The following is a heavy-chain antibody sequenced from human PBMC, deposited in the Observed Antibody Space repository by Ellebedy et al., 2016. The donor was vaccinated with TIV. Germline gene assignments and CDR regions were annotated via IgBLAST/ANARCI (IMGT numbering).Heavy chain of an antibody. CDR1: GYTFTGYY. D-gene: IGHD3-9*01. CDR3: AREYYDILTGYSNGEYFQH. J-gene: IGHJ1*01. Sequence: ASVKVSCXASGYTFTGYYMHWVRQAPGQGFEWMGWINPNSGGTNYAQKFQGRVTMTRDTSISTAYMELSRLRSDDTAVYYCAREYYDILTGYSNGEYFQHWGQGTLVTVSS. V-gene: IGHV1-2*02. CDR2: INPNSGGT.